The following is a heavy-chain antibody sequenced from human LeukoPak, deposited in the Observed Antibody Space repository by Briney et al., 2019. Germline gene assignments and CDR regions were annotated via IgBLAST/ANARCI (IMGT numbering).Heavy chain of an antibody. D-gene: IGHD4-17*01. CDR1: GFTFSNYS. J-gene: IGHJ4*02. V-gene: IGHV3-21*01. CDR2: ISSSSSYI. Sequence: GGSLRLSCAAPGFTFSNYSMNWVRQAPGKGLEWVSSISSSSSYIYCADSVKGRFTISRDNAKNSLYLQMNSLRAEDTAVYYCARGDDYVSLDYWGQGTLVTVSS. CDR3: ARGDDYVSLDY.